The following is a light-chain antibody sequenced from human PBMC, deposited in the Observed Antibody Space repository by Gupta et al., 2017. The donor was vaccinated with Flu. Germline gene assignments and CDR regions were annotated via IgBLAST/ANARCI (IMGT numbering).Light chain of an antibody. CDR2: NAS. Sequence: IQPTQAPSALSASVGDRVTIPCQTSQDIMYNLNWFQQKPGKAPKVLIYNASTLEPGAPSRFSGSGSGTHFTFSLDSLQPEDVATYHCLQYEIHQWRFGPGTKVEI. CDR1: QDIMYN. CDR3: LQYEIHQWR. J-gene: IGKJ1*01. V-gene: IGKV1-33*01.